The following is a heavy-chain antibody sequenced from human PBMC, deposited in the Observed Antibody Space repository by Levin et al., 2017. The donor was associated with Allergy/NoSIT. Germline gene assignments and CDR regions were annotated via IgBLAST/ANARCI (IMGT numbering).Heavy chain of an antibody. CDR1: GGPINSGSYY. V-gene: IGHV4-39*07. CDR2: IYYSGTT. Sequence: SQTLSLTCTVSGGPINSGSYYWAWIRQPPGKGLEWIGTIYYSGTTYYNSSLKSRVTISVDTSKNQFSLTLRSVTAADTAVYYCARTNSGSYDYWGQGTLVTVSS. CDR3: ARTNSGSYDY. J-gene: IGHJ4*02. D-gene: IGHD1-26*01.